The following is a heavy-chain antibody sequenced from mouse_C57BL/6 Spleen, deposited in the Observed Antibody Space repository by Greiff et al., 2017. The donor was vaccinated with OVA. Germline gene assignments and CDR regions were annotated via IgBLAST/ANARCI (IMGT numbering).Heavy chain of an antibody. D-gene: IGHD2-4*01. CDR3: TRDGDYDPYAMDY. CDR1: GFTFSSYA. J-gene: IGHJ4*01. Sequence: EVKLVESGAGLVKPGGSLKLSCAASGFTFSSYAMSWVRQTPEKRLEWVAYISSGGDYIYYADTVKGRFTISRDNARNTLYLQMSSLKSEDTAMYYCTRDGDYDPYAMDYWGQGTSVTVSS. V-gene: IGHV5-9-1*02. CDR2: ISSGGDYI.